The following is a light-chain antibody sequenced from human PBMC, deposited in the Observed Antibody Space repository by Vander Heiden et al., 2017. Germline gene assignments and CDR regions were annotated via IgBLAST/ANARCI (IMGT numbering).Light chain of an antibody. CDR3: QAWDSRTAGV. CDR2: QDS. J-gene: IGLJ2*01. Sequence: SYELTQPPSVSVSPGQTANITCSGDKLGNKYACWYQQKPGQSPVLVIYQDSKRPSGIPERFSGSNSGNTATLTISGTQAMDEADYYCQAWDSRTAGVFGGGTKLTVL. CDR1: KLGNKY. V-gene: IGLV3-1*01.